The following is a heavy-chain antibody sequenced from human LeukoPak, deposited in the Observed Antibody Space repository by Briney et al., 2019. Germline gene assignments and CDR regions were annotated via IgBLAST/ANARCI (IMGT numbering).Heavy chain of an antibody. CDR2: IYYSGST. CDR1: GGSISSGDYY. Sequence: SETLSLTCTVSGGSISSGDYYWSWIRQPPGKGLEWIGYIYYSGSTYYNPSLKSRVTISVDTSKNQFSLKLSSVTAADTAVYYCARRHASYGSGSYPFDYWGRGTLVTVSS. J-gene: IGHJ4*02. CDR3: ARRHASYGSGSYPFDY. V-gene: IGHV4-30-4*01. D-gene: IGHD3-10*01.